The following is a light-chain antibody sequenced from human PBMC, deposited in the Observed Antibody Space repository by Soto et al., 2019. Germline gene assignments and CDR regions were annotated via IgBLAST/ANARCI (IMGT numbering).Light chain of an antibody. Sequence: EILLTQSPGTLSLSPGDRGTLSCRASESVSGSYVAWYQQKPGQAPMLLIYGASSRATGTPDRFSGSGSGTQFTLTISRLEPEDFAVYFCQKYGRSPLTFGGGTKVEIK. V-gene: IGKV3-20*01. J-gene: IGKJ4*01. CDR2: GAS. CDR3: QKYGRSPLT. CDR1: ESVSGSY.